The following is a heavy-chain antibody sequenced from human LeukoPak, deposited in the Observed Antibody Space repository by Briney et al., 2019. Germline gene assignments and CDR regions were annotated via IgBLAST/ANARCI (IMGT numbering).Heavy chain of an antibody. V-gene: IGHV4-34*01. CDR2: INHSGST. Sequence: SETLSLTCAVYGGSFSGYYWSWIRQPPVKGLEWIGEINHSGSTNYNPSLKSRVTISVDTSKNQFSLKLSSVTAADTAVYYCASTYYYYGMDVWGQGTTVTVSS. J-gene: IGHJ6*02. CDR1: GGSFSGYY. CDR3: ASTYYYYGMDV.